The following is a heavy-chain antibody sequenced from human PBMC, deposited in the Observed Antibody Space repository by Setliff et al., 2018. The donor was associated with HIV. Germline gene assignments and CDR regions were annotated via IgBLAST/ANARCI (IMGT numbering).Heavy chain of an antibody. CDR3: ARYDMPSSDSSGYYYDS. V-gene: IGHV1-69*10. J-gene: IGHJ5*01. Sequence: SVKVSCKASGGTLSTYGISWVRQAPGQGLEWMGGIIPVLGITNYAQKFQGRVTITADTSTSAAYMELSGLRHGDTAVYYCARYDMPSSDSSGYYYDSWGQGTLVTVSS. CDR1: GGTLSTYG. D-gene: IGHD3-22*01. CDR2: IIPVLGIT.